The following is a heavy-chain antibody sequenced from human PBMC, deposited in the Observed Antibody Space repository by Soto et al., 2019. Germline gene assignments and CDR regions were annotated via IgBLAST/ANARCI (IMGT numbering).Heavy chain of an antibody. D-gene: IGHD2-15*01. J-gene: IGHJ6*03. V-gene: IGHV1-3*01. CDR2: INAGNGNT. Sequence: ASVKVSCKASGYTFTSYAMHWVRQAPGQRLEWMGWINAGNGNTKYSQKFQGRVTITRDTSASTAYMELSSLRSEDTAVYYCALFYCSGGSCKGYYYMDVWGKGTTVTVSS. CDR1: GYTFTSYA. CDR3: ALFYCSGGSCKGYYYMDV.